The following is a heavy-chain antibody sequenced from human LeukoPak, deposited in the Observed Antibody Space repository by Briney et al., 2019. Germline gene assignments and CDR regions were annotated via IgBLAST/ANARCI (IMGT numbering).Heavy chain of an antibody. J-gene: IGHJ4*02. D-gene: IGHD3-10*01. Sequence: PSETLSLTCAVYGGSISGYYRSWIRPPAGKGLEWIGRIYTSGSTNSTPPLKSRVTMSVDTSKNQFSPRLSSVTAADTAVYNCARTPWFGELYPSAFDYWGKGTLVTVSS. V-gene: IGHV4-59*10. CDR3: ARTPWFGELYPSAFDY. CDR1: GGSISGYY. CDR2: IYTSGST.